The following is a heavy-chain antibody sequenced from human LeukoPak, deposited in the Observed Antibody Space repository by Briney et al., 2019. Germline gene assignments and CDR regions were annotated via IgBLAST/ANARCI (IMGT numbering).Heavy chain of an antibody. CDR3: AREGTGRYRFAFDI. J-gene: IGHJ3*02. V-gene: IGHV3-13*01. Sequence: GGSLRLSCAASGFTFSSYDMHWVRQATGKGLEWVSAIGTAGDTYYPGSVKGRFTISRENAKNSLYLQMNSLRAGDTAVYYCAREGTGRYRFAFDIWGQGTMVTVSS. CDR1: GFTFSSYD. CDR2: IGTAGDT. D-gene: IGHD3-16*02.